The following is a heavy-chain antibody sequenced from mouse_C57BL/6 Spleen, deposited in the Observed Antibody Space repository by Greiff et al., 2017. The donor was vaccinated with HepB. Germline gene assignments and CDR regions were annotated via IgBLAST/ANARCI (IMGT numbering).Heavy chain of an antibody. CDR3: ARLLDGYYAMDY. CDR1: GFTFSDYY. J-gene: IGHJ4*01. Sequence: EVQLVESGGGLVQPGGSLKLSCAASGFTFSDYYMYWVRQTPEKRLEWVAYISNGGGSTYYPDTVKGRFTISRDNAKNTLYLQMSRLKSEDTAMYYCARLLDGYYAMDYWGQGTSVTVSS. D-gene: IGHD2-3*01. CDR2: ISNGGGST. V-gene: IGHV5-12*01.